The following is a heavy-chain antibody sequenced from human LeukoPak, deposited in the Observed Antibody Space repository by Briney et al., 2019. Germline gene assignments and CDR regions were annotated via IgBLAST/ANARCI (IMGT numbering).Heavy chain of an antibody. CDR1: GGSISSYY. Sequence: PSETLSLTCTVSGGSISSYYCSWIRHPPGKGLEWIGYIYYSGSTNCNPSLKSRVTISVDTSKNQFSLKLSSVTAADTAVYYCARDLITMIRGVSTGGWLDPWGQGTLVTVSS. CDR3: ARDLITMIRGVSTGGWLDP. D-gene: IGHD3-10*01. CDR2: IYYSGST. J-gene: IGHJ5*02. V-gene: IGHV4-59*12.